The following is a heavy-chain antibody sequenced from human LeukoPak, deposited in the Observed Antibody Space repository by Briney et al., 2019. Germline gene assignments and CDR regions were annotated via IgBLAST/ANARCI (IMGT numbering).Heavy chain of an antibody. Sequence: PGGSLRLSCAASGFTFSSYAMSWVRQAPGKGLEWVSAISGSGGSTYYADSVKGRFTISRDNSKNTLYLQMNSLRAEDTAVYYCAKGRVVPAAIDYYHYYYMDVWGKGTTVTVSS. CDR2: ISGSGGST. CDR1: GFTFSSYA. J-gene: IGHJ6*03. CDR3: AKGRVVPAAIDYYHYYYMDV. V-gene: IGHV3-23*01. D-gene: IGHD2-2*02.